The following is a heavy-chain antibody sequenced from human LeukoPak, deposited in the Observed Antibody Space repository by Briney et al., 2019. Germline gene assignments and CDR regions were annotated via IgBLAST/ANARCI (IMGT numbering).Heavy chain of an antibody. CDR1: GGSISSGSYY. CDR2: IYTSGST. J-gene: IGHJ4*02. Sequence: SETLSLTCTVSGGSISSGSYYWSWIRQPAGKGLEWIGRIYTSGSTNYNPSLKSRVTISVDTSKNQFSLKLSSVTAADTAVYYCARDVGYYGSGSYFDYWGQGTLVTVSS. D-gene: IGHD3-10*01. V-gene: IGHV4-61*02. CDR3: ARDVGYYGSGSYFDY.